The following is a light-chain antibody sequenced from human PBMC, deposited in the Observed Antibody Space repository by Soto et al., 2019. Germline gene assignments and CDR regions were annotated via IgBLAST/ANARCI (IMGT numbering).Light chain of an antibody. CDR3: SSYAGSNNYV. CDR2: DVS. CDR1: SSDVGGYNY. Sequence: QSVLTQPPSASGSPGQSVTISCTGTSSDVGGYNYVSWYQHHPGKAPKLMIYDVSKRPSGVPDRFSGSKSGNTASLTVSGLQAEDEADYYCSSYAGSNNYVFGTGPKVPVL. J-gene: IGLJ1*01. V-gene: IGLV2-8*01.